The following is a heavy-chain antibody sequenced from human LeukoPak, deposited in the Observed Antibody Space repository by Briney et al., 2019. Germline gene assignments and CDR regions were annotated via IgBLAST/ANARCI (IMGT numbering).Heavy chain of an antibody. Sequence: RTGGSLRLSCAASGFTFSSYAMHWVRQAPGKGLEWVAVISYDGSNKYYADSVKGRFTISRDSSKNTLYLQMNSLRAEDTAVYYCARGPGSSIAARFDYWGQGTLVTVSS. CDR3: ARGPGSSIAARFDY. J-gene: IGHJ4*02. CDR1: GFTFSSYA. D-gene: IGHD6-6*01. V-gene: IGHV3-30-3*01. CDR2: ISYDGSNK.